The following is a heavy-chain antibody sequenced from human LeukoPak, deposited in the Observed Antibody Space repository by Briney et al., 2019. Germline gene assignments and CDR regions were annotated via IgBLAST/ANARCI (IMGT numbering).Heavy chain of an antibody. CDR3: ARAQAVGASYYGMDV. CDR1: GFTFSAYG. Sequence: PGGSLRLSCAASGFTFSAYGMHWVRQAPGEGLEWVAAIWDDGSNEDYSDSVRGRFIISRDNSKNTLYLQMNSVRAEDTAIYYCARAQAVGASYYGMDVWGQGTTVTVSS. V-gene: IGHV3-33*01. J-gene: IGHJ6*02. CDR2: IWDDGSNE. D-gene: IGHD1-26*01.